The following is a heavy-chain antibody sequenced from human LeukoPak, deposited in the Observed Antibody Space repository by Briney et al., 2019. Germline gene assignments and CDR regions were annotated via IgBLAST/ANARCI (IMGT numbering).Heavy chain of an antibody. Sequence: PSETLSLTCTVSGGSISSSSYYWGWIRQPPGKGLEWIGSIYYSGSTYYNPSLKSRVTISVDTSKNQFSLKLSSVTAADTAVYYCARTYSSGWHLDYWGQGTLVTVSS. J-gene: IGHJ4*02. V-gene: IGHV4-39*07. CDR3: ARTYSSGWHLDY. D-gene: IGHD6-19*01. CDR2: IYYSGST. CDR1: GGSISSSSYY.